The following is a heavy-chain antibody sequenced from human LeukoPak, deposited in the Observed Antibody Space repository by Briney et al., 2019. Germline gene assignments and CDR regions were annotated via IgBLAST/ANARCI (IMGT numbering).Heavy chain of an antibody. CDR2: VYFNGRT. CDR1: GDSITSRSFY. J-gene: IGHJ4*02. Sequence: SETLSLTCFVSGDSITSRSFYWGWIRQPPGKNLEWIGNVYFNGRTSYNPSLKTRVTISVDTSRNHFSLKLTSVTAADTAVYYCARADYYGSGSYYMDYWGQGTLVTVSS. D-gene: IGHD3-10*01. V-gene: IGHV4-39*02. CDR3: ARADYYGSGSYYMDY.